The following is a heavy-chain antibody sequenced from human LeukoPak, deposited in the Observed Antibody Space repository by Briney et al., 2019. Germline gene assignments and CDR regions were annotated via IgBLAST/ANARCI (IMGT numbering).Heavy chain of an antibody. CDR1: GFTFSSYA. CDR3: AKDRPNYYGSNGHYYRRDGDY. Sequence: GGSLRLSCAASGFTFSSYAMSWVRQAPGKGLQWVSSITSSGDGTYCADSVKGRFTISRDNSENMLYLQMNGLRVEDTAVYFCAKDRPNYYGSNGHYYRRDGDYWGQGTLVTVSS. D-gene: IGHD3-22*01. CDR2: ITSSGDGT. V-gene: IGHV3-23*01. J-gene: IGHJ4*02.